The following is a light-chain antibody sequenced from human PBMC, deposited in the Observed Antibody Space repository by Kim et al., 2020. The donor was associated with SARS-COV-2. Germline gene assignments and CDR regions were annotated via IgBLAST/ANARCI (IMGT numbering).Light chain of an antibody. CDR2: GAS. CDR3: QQYGRSPLYT. CDR1: QSLSSTY. V-gene: IGKV3-20*01. Sequence: SPGERATLSCRASQSLSSTYLAWYQQKPGQAPRHLIYGASSRAAGIPDRFSGSGSGTDFTLTISRLEPEDFAVYYCQQYGRSPLYTLGQGTKLEI. J-gene: IGKJ2*01.